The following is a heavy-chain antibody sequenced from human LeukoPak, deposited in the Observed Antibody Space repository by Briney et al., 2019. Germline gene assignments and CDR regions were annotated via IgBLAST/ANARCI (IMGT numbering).Heavy chain of an antibody. J-gene: IGHJ6*02. CDR1: GGTFSSYA. CDR3: ARDPPYDSGVGDYYYYGMDV. Sequence: SVKVSGKAPGGTFSSYAISWVRQAPGQGLEWMGRIIPIFGIANYAQKFQGRVTITADKSTSTAYMELSSLRSEDTAVYYCARDPPYDSGVGDYYYYGMDVWGQGTTVTVSS. V-gene: IGHV1-69*04. D-gene: IGHD3-3*01. CDR2: IIPIFGIA.